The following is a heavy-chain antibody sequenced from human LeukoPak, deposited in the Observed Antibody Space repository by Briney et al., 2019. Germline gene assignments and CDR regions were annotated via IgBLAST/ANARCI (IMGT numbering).Heavy chain of an antibody. CDR1: GGSFSGYY. CDR3: ASYPLTYNWFDP. J-gene: IGHJ5*02. D-gene: IGHD3-16*01. Sequence: SETLSLTCAVYGGSFSGYYWSWIRQPPGKGLEWIGEINHSGSTNYNPSLKSRVTVSVDTSKNQSSLKLSSVTAADTAVYYCASYPLTYNWFDPWGQGTLVTVSS. CDR2: INHSGST. V-gene: IGHV4-34*01.